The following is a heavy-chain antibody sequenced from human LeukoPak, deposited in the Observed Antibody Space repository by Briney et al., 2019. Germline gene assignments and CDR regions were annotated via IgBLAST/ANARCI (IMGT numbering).Heavy chain of an antibody. CDR1: GFTLSSYA. D-gene: IGHD5-18*01. Sequence: GGSLRLSCAASGFTLSSYAMHWVRQAPGKGLEWVAVISYDGSNKYYADSVKGRFTISRDNSKNTLYLQMNSLRAEDTAVYYCASVGGTAMALTYFDYWGQGTLVTVSS. V-gene: IGHV3-30*04. CDR2: ISYDGSNK. CDR3: ASVGGTAMALTYFDY. J-gene: IGHJ4*02.